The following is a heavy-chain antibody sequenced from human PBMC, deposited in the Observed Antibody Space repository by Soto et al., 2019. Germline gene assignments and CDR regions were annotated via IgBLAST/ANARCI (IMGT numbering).Heavy chain of an antibody. CDR1: GFTFSNAW. CDR3: AKDSIGGNYYYYYMDV. Sequence: GGSLRLSCAASGFTFSNAWINWVRQAPGKGLEWVAVISYDGSNKYYADSVKGRFTISRDNSKNTLYLQMNSLRAEDTAVYYCAKDSIGGNYYYYYMDVWGKGTTVTVSS. V-gene: IGHV3-30*18. J-gene: IGHJ6*03. CDR2: ISYDGSNK. D-gene: IGHD2-15*01.